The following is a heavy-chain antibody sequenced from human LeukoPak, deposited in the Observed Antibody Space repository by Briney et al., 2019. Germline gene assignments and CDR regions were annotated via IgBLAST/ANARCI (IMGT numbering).Heavy chain of an antibody. D-gene: IGHD4-23*01. CDR3: ARIVEGGNSDF. J-gene: IGHJ4*02. CDR2: LNTDGTIT. Sequence: GGSLRLSCVASGFSFNNYWMLWVRQAPGEGLVWVSRLNTDGTITSYADSVRGRFTISRDNAKNTLYLQMSNLRAEDTAVYYCARIVEGGNSDFWGQGTLVTVSP. CDR1: GFSFNNYW. V-gene: IGHV3-74*01.